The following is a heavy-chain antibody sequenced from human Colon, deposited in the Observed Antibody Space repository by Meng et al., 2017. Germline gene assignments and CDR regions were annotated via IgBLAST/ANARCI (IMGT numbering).Heavy chain of an antibody. CDR3: ARVNGDFDEAWFDP. V-gene: IGHV4-61*03. CDR1: GASVSSDSHY. Sequence: VPLPESGPGLVRPSETLSLTCTVSGASVSSDSHYWSWIRQSPGKGLEWIGYIYYTGNTNYNPSLASRVSMSLDTSKNHFSLHLTSVTAADTAIYYCARVNGDFDEAWFDPWGQGTLVTVSS. D-gene: IGHD4-17*01. CDR2: IYYTGNT. J-gene: IGHJ5*02.